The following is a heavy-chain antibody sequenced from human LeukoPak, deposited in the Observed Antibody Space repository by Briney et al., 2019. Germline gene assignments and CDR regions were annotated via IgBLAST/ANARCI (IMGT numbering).Heavy chain of an antibody. CDR3: AKTQWKVGATDYFDY. J-gene: IGHJ4*02. Sequence: PGGSLRLSCAASGFSVSDSYMSWVRQAPGKGLKWVSVIYSDGDIYYADSVKGRFTISRDNSKNMMFLQMDSLRAEDTAVYYCAKTQWKVGATDYFDYWGQGILVTVSS. D-gene: IGHD1-26*01. CDR2: IYSDGDI. CDR1: GFSVSDSY. V-gene: IGHV3-53*01.